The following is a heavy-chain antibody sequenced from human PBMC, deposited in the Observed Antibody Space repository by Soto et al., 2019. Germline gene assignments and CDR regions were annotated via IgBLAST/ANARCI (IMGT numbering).Heavy chain of an antibody. D-gene: IGHD6-19*01. CDR2: ISGSGGTS. CDR3: VKGTQSSGWEP. V-gene: IGHV3-23*01. CDR1: GFTFSSYA. J-gene: IGHJ4*02. Sequence: PGGSLRLSCAASGFTFSSYAMSWVRQAPGKGLEWVSAISGSGGTSYYADSVKGRFTISRDNSKNTLFLQMNSLRVEDTAVYYCVKGTQSSGWEPWGLGTLVTVSS.